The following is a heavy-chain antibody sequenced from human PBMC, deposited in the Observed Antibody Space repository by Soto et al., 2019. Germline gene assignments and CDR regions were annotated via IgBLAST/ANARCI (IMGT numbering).Heavy chain of an antibody. Sequence: QVQLVESGGGVVQPGRSLRLSCAASGFTFSSYGMHWVRQAPGKGLEWVAVISYDGSNKYYADSVKGRFTISRDNSKNTLYLQMNSLRAEDTAVYYWAKDAERDGYNYLDYWGQGTLVTVSS. CDR1: GFTFSSYG. J-gene: IGHJ4*02. CDR2: ISYDGSNK. CDR3: AKDAERDGYNYLDY. D-gene: IGHD5-12*01. V-gene: IGHV3-30*18.